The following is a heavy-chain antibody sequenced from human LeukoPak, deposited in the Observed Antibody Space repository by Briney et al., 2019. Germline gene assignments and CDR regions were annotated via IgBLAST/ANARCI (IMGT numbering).Heavy chain of an antibody. D-gene: IGHD6-6*01. CDR3: ARDLDSSSHEYFQH. Sequence: GGSLRLSCAASGFTFSSYSMNWVRQAPGKGLEWVSSISSSSSYIYYADSVKGRFTISRDNAKNSLYLQMNSLRAEDTAVYYCARDLDSSSHEYFQHWGQGTLVTVSS. CDR2: ISSSSSYI. CDR1: GFTFSSYS. J-gene: IGHJ1*01. V-gene: IGHV3-21*01.